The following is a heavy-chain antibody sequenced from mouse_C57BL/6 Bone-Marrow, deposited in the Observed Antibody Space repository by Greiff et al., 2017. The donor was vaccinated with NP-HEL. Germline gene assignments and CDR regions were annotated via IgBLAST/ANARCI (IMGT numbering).Heavy chain of an antibody. V-gene: IGHV1-61*01. CDR2: IYPSDSET. CDR3: ARDNF. Sequence: QVQLQQPGAELVRPGSSVKLSCKASGYTFTRYWMDWVKQRPGQGLEWIGNIYPSDSETHYNQKFKDKATLTVDKSSSTAYMQLSSLTSEDSAVDYCARDNFWGQGTTLTVSS. CDR1: GYTFTRYW. J-gene: IGHJ2*01.